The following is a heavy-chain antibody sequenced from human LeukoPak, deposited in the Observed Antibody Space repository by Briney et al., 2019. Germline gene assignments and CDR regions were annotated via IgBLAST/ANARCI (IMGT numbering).Heavy chain of an antibody. CDR3: ARDAPPFICSGCHFDAFDI. V-gene: IGHV3-7*01. J-gene: IGHJ3*02. CDR2: IMEDGSVK. CDR1: GFTFSSYA. D-gene: IGHD2-15*01. Sequence: GGSLRLSCAASGFTFSSYAMSWVRQAPGKGLEWVANIMEDGSVKNYVDSVKGRFTISRDSAENSLYLEMNSLRAEDTAVYYCARDAPPFICSGCHFDAFDIWGQGTMVTVSS.